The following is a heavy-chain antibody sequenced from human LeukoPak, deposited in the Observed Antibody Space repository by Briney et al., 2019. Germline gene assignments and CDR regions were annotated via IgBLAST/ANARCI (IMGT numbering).Heavy chain of an antibody. CDR3: ARVSSVYCSSISCFTWFDP. D-gene: IGHD2-2*01. Sequence: GGSLGLSCAASGFTFSSYAMHWVRQAPGKGLEWVAVISYDGSNKYYADSVKGRFTISRDNSKSTLYLQMNTLRAEDTAVYYCARVSSVYCSSISCFTWFDPWGQGTPVTVSS. J-gene: IGHJ5*02. V-gene: IGHV3-30-3*01. CDR2: ISYDGSNK. CDR1: GFTFSSYA.